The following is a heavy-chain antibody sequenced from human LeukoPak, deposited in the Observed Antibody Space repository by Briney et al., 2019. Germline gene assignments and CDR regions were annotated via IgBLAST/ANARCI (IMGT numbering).Heavy chain of an antibody. V-gene: IGHV4-59*08. Sequence: SETLSLTCTVSGGSISSYYWSWIRQPPGKGLEWIGYIYYSGSTNYTPSLKSRVTISVDTSKNQFSLKLSSVTAADTAVYYCARHANYGSGSYYSYWGQGTLVTVSS. D-gene: IGHD3-10*01. J-gene: IGHJ4*02. CDR3: ARHANYGSGSYYSY. CDR1: GGSISSYY. CDR2: IYYSGST.